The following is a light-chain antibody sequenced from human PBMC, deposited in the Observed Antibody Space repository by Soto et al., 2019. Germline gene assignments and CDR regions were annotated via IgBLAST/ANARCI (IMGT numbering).Light chain of an antibody. CDR3: SSYTSSSTPWV. Sequence: QPVLTQPASVSGSPGQSITISCTGTSSDVGGYNYVSWYQQHPGKAPKLMIYDVSNRPSGVSNRFSGSKSGNTASLTISGLQAEDEADYYCSSYTSSSTPWVFGGGTQLTV. CDR2: DVS. J-gene: IGLJ3*02. CDR1: SSDVGGYNY. V-gene: IGLV2-14*01.